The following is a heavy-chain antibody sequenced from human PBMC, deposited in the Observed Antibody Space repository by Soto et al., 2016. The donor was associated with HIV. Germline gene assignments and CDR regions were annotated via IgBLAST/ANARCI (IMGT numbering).Heavy chain of an antibody. V-gene: IGHV1-18*01. Sequence: QIQLVQSGAEVKKPGASLRVSCKTSGYIFSTYGISWMRQAPGKGLEWMGWINPNNGDTNYAQSLQGRVTMTTDTSTTTAYLEMRSLRSDDTAVFYXARFYFGSSGFYPETGYFQYWGQGTLIAVSS. CDR1: GYIFSTYG. CDR3: ARFYFGSSGFYPETGYFQY. D-gene: IGHD3-22*01. CDR2: INPNNGDT. J-gene: IGHJ1*01.